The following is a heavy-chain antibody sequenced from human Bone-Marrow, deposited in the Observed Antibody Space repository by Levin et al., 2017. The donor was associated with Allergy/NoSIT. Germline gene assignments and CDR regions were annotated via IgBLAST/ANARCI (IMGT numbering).Heavy chain of an antibody. J-gene: IGHJ4*02. CDR3: ARDSPTMGSSSVGLLDY. D-gene: IGHD6-6*01. CDR2: IIPIFGTA. Sequence: SVKVSCKASGGTFSSYAISWVRQAPGQGLEWMGGIIPIFGTANYAQKFQGRVTITADESTSTAYMELSSLRSEDTAVYYCARDSPTMGSSSVGLLDYWGQGTLVTVSS. CDR1: GGTFSSYA. V-gene: IGHV1-69*13.